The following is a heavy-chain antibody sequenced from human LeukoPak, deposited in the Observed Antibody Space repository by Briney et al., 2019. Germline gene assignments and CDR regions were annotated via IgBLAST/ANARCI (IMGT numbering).Heavy chain of an antibody. V-gene: IGHV3-53*01. CDR2: INSGGTA. Sequence: PGGSLRLSCAASGFSVSSDFMSWVRQAPGKGLEWVSVINSGGTAFYADSVKGRFTISRDTSKNTLSLQMNSLRDEDTAMYYCVTSRGTSWGQGTLVTFSS. J-gene: IGHJ5*02. D-gene: IGHD3-16*01. CDR3: VTSRGTS. CDR1: GFSVSSDF.